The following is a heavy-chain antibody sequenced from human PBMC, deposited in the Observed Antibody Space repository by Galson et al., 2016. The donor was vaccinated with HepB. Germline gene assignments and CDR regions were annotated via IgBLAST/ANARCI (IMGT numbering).Heavy chain of an antibody. Sequence: SLRLSCAASGFTFRSYGMNWVRQAPGKGLEWVSGISGSGGGAYYGDSVKGRFTISRDNSKNTLHLQINSLRAEDTAVSYCAKEGRRGDGLDVWGQGTTVTVSS. CDR2: ISGSGGGA. CDR3: AKEGRRGDGLDV. CDR1: GFTFRSYG. D-gene: IGHD3-10*01. V-gene: IGHV3-23*01. J-gene: IGHJ6*02.